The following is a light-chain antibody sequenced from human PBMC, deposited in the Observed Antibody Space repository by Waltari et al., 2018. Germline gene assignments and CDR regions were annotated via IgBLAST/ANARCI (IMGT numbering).Light chain of an antibody. Sequence: QSALPQPRPVSGSPGQSVTIPCTGTSSDDGSYNYVSWYQQHPGKAPKLIIYDVSQRLSGVPDRFSGSKSGNTASLTISGLEADDEADYFCTSYAGAYTVFGGGTKLTVL. CDR1: SSDDGSYNY. J-gene: IGLJ2*01. V-gene: IGLV2-11*01. CDR3: TSYAGAYTV. CDR2: DVS.